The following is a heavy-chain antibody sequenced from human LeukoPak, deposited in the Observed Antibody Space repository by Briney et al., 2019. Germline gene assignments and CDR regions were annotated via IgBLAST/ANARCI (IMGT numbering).Heavy chain of an antibody. J-gene: IGHJ3*02. CDR3: ARLTVGSDAFDI. V-gene: IGHV4-39*01. D-gene: IGHD1-26*01. CDR1: GGSISISGYY. CDR2: NYYSGRT. Sequence: PSETLSLTCTVSGGSISISGYYWGWIRQPPGKGLEWIGSNYYSGRTYYNPSLKSRVTISVDTSKNQFSLKLSSVTAADTAVYYCARLTVGSDAFDIWGQGTMVTVSS.